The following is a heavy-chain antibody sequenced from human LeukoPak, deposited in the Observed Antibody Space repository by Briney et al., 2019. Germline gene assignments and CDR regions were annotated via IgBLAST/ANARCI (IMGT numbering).Heavy chain of an antibody. CDR1: GFTFSSYG. V-gene: IGHV3-33*01. D-gene: IGHD5-18*01. CDR3: ARDAADVDTAARFDY. CDR2: IWYDGSNK. Sequence: GRSLRLSCAASGFTFSSYGMHWVRQAPGKGLEWVAVIWYDGSNKYYADSVKGRFTISRDNAKNSLYLQMNSLRAEDTAVYYCARDAADVDTAARFDYWGQGTLVTVSS. J-gene: IGHJ4*02.